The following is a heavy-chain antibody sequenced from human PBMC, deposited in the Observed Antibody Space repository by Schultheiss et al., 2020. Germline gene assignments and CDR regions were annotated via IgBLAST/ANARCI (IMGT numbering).Heavy chain of an antibody. V-gene: IGHV4-59*12. Sequence: SQTLSLTCTVSGGSISSYYWSWIRQPPGKGLEWIGNIFYSGSSNYNPSLESRVTISIDTSKNQFSLKLSSMTAADTAVYYCARDPGTPNWFDPWGQGTLVTVSS. CDR2: IFYSGSS. CDR1: GGSISSYY. CDR3: ARDPGTPNWFDP. J-gene: IGHJ5*02.